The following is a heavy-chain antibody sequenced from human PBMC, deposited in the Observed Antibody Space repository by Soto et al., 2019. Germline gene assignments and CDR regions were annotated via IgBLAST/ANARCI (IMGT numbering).Heavy chain of an antibody. J-gene: IGHJ6*02. CDR1: GFTFSSYG. V-gene: IGHV3-30*03. Sequence: QVQLVESGGGVVQPGRSLRLSCAASGFTFSSYGMHWVRQAPGKGLEWVAVISYDGSNKYYADSVKGRFTISRDNSKNTLYLQMNSLRAEDTSVYYCGGGATSYYYYGMDVWCQGTTVTVSS. D-gene: IGHD1-26*01. CDR3: GGGATSYYYYGMDV. CDR2: ISYDGSNK.